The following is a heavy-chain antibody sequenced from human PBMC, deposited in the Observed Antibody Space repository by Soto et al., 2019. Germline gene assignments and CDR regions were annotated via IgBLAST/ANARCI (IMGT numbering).Heavy chain of an antibody. D-gene: IGHD6-13*01. V-gene: IGHV3-30*18. CDR1: GFTFNNYG. J-gene: IGHJ3*01. CDR3: AKDQGIAASHGID. Sequence: QVQLVESGGGVVQPGRSLRLSCAASGFTFNNYGMHWVRQAPGKGLEWVATISNDGSDKYYADSVKGRLTISRDNSKITVYLRMNSLRAEETAVYYCAKDQGIAASHGIDWGQGTMVTVSS. CDR2: ISNDGSDK.